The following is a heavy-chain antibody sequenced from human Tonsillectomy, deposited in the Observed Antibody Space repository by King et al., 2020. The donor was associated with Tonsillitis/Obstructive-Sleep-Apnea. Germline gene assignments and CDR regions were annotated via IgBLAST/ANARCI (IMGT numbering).Heavy chain of an antibody. CDR1: GFTFDDYG. Sequence: EVQLVESGGGVVRPGGSLRLSCAASGFTFDDYGMSWVRQAPGKGLEWVSGINWNGGSTGYADSVKGRFTISRDNAKNSLYLQMNSLRAEDTALDYCARVFRVHTRNYGSGSYYFDYWGQGTLVTVSS. CDR3: ARVFRVHTRNYGSGSYYFDY. CDR2: INWNGGST. D-gene: IGHD3-10*01. V-gene: IGHV3-20*04. J-gene: IGHJ4*02.